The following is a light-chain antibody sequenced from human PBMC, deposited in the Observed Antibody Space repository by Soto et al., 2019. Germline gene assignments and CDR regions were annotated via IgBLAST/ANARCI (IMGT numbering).Light chain of an antibody. J-gene: IGKJ2*01. CDR3: QQRSNWPPYT. CDR1: QSVDSY. CDR2: DTS. V-gene: IGKV3-11*01. Sequence: IVLTQSPVTLSLSPGERATLSCRASQSVDSYLAWYQHKPGQAPRLLIYDTSNRATGIPARFSGSGSGTDFTLTISSLEPEDFAVYYCQQRSNWPPYTFGQGTKLQIK.